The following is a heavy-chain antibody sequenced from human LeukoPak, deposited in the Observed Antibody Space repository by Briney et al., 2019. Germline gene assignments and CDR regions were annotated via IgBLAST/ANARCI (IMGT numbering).Heavy chain of an antibody. CDR2: IYYSGST. V-gene: IGHV4-39*07. CDR3: ARGAYYYDSSLPIS. D-gene: IGHD3-22*01. Sequence: PSETLSLTCTVSGGSISSSSYYWGWIRQPPGKGLEWIGSIYYSGSTYYNPSLKSRVTISVDTSKNQFSLKLSSVTAADTAVYYCARGAYYYDSSLPISWGQGTLVTVSS. CDR1: GGSISSSSYY. J-gene: IGHJ4*02.